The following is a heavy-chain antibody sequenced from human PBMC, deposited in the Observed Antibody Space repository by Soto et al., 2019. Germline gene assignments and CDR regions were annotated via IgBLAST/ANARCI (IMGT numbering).Heavy chain of an antibody. CDR3: ALAQTVTTDY. CDR2: INSAGSST. J-gene: IGHJ4*02. Sequence: EVQLVESGGGLVQPGGSLRLSCAASGLTFSSYWMHWVRQAPGKGLVWVSRINSAGSSTSYADSVKGRFTISRDNAKNTRYLQMNSLRAEDTAGYYCALAQTVTTDYWGQGTLVTVSS. V-gene: IGHV3-74*01. D-gene: IGHD4-17*01. CDR1: GLTFSSYW.